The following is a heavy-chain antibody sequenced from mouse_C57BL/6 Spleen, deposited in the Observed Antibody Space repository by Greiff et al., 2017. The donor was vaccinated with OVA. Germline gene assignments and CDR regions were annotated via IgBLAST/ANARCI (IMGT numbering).Heavy chain of an antibody. CDR3: ARARNYLYYAMDY. CDR2: IHPNSGST. V-gene: IGHV1-64*01. J-gene: IGHJ4*01. D-gene: IGHD5-5*01. CDR1: GYTFTSYW. Sequence: QVQLQQPGAELVKPGASVKLSCKASGYTFTSYWMHWVKQRPGQGLEWIGMIHPNSGSTNYNEKFKSKATLTVDKSSSTAYMQLSSLTSEDSAVYYCARARNYLYYAMDYWGQGTSVTVSS.